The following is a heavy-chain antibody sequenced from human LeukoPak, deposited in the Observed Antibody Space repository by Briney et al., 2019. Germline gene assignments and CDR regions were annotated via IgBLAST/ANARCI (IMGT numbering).Heavy chain of an antibody. V-gene: IGHV4-39*07. CDR3: ARVRCSGGSCPYYYYYYYMDV. CDR2: IHYSGST. D-gene: IGHD2-15*01. J-gene: IGHJ6*03. Sequence: PSETLSLTCTVSGGSISSSSYYWAWIRQPPGKGLEWIGSIHYSGSTYYNPSLQSRVTISIDTSKNQFSLKLRFVTAADTAVYYCARVRCSGGSCPYYYYYYYMDVWGKGTTVTISS. CDR1: GGSISSSSYY.